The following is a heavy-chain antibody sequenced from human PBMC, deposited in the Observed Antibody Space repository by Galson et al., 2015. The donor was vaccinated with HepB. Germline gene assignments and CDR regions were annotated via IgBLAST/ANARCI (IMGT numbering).Heavy chain of an antibody. J-gene: IGHJ4*02. CDR2: IIGSGGSA. Sequence: SLRLSCAASGFTFTTYAMSWVRQAPEKGLEWVSGIIGSGGSAKYADSVKGRFTISRDNSKTTLFLQMNSLRVEDTAVYYCAKHLHYGDFRFFECWGQGTLVTVS. D-gene: IGHD4-17*01. V-gene: IGHV3-23*01. CDR3: AKHLHYGDFRFFEC. CDR1: GFTFTTYA.